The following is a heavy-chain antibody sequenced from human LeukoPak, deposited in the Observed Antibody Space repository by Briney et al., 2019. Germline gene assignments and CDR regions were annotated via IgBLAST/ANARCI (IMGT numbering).Heavy chain of an antibody. D-gene: IGHD2-8*02. CDR2: IYYSGST. CDR1: GGSISSSAYY. CDR3: ASVVSSTFDY. J-gene: IGHJ4*02. Sequence: SETLSLTCTVSGGSISSSAYYWGWIRQPPGKGLEWIGSIYYSGSTYYNPSLKSRVTISVDTSKNQFSLKLSSVTAADTAVYYCASVVSSTFDYWGQGTLVTVSS. V-gene: IGHV4-39*01.